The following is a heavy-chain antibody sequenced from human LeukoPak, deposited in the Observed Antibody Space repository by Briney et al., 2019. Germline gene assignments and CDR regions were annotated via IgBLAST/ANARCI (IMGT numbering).Heavy chain of an antibody. J-gene: IGHJ4*02. CDR2: IKNDGSTK. CDR3: SRGDYRVRGIIITDFDY. CDR1: GFTFSSYG. D-gene: IGHD3-10*01. V-gene: IGHV3-30*02. Sequence: PGGSLRLSCAASGFTFSSYGMHWVRQAPGNGLEWVTLIKNDGSTKYYEDSVKGRFTISRDNSENTVYLQMDSLRAEDTAVYYCSRGDYRVRGIIITDFDYWGQGTLVTVSP.